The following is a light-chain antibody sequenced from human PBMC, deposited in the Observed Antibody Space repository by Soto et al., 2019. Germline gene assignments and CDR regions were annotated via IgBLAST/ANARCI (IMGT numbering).Light chain of an antibody. V-gene: IGKV3-15*01. Sequence: EIVMTQSPATLSVSPGERATLSCRASQSVRSNLAWYQQKPGQAPRLVIYAASTRATGIPDRFSGSVSGTEFTLTISSLQPDDFATYYCQQYNSYSFGQGTKVDIK. CDR1: QSVRSN. CDR2: AAS. J-gene: IGKJ1*01. CDR3: QQYNSYS.